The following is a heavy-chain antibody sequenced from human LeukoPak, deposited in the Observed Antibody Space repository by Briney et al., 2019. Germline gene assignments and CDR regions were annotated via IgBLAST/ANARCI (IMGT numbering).Heavy chain of an antibody. J-gene: IGHJ4*02. Sequence: SETLSLTCTVSGGXISSSSYYWGWIRQPPGKGLEWIGSIYYSGSTYYNPSLKSRVTISVDTSKNQFSLKLSSVTAADTAVYYCARQPFTMVRGVILYYFDYWGQGTLVTVSS. D-gene: IGHD3-10*01. CDR2: IYYSGST. V-gene: IGHV4-39*01. CDR1: GGXISSSSYY. CDR3: ARQPFTMVRGVILYYFDY.